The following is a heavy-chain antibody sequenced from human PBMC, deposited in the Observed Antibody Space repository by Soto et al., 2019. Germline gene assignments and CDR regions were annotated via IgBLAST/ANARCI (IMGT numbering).Heavy chain of an antibody. CDR2: IRRKANSYTT. CDR3: AMLGGWSGGSSGMDV. J-gene: IGHJ6*02. V-gene: IGHV3-72*01. CDR1: GLIFSDYH. D-gene: IGHD6-19*01. Sequence: EVQLVESGGGLVQPGGSLRLSCAASGLIFSDYHMDWVRQAPGKGLEWVGRIRRKANSYTTEYAASVKGRFTISRDDSKNSLYLQMNSLKSEDTAVYYCAMLGGWSGGSSGMDVXGXGTTVTVSS.